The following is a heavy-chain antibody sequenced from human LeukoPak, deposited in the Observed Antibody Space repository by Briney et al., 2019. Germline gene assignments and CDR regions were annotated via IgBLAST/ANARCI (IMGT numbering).Heavy chain of an antibody. CDR3: ARSLLGYSYVLDY. D-gene: IGHD5-18*01. V-gene: IGHV3-21*01. CDR1: GFTFSSYS. CDR2: ISSSSSYI. J-gene: IGHJ4*02. Sequence: GGSLRLSCAASGFTFSSYSMNWVRQAPGKGLEWVSSISSSSSYIYYADSVKGRFTISRDNSKNTLYLQMNSLRAEDTAVYYCARSLLGYSYVLDYWGQGTLVTVSS.